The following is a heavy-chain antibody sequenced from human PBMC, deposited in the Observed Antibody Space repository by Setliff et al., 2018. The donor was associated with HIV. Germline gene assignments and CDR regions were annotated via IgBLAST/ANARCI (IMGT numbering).Heavy chain of an antibody. V-gene: IGHV4-31*03. CDR2: IYYSGST. D-gene: IGHD4-4*01. J-gene: IGHJ6*03. CDR3: ASMYSNHGRYYYYYMDV. CDR1: GGSINTGGYY. Sequence: SETLSLTCNVSGGSINTGGYYWSWIRQHPGKGLEWIGYIYYSGSTYYNPSLKSRLTMSVDTSKNQFSLRLSSVTAADTAVYYCASMYSNHGRYYYYYMDVWGKGATVTVS.